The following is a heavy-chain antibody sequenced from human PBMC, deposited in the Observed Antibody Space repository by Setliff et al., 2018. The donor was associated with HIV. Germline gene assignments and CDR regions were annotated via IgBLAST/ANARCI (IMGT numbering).Heavy chain of an antibody. D-gene: IGHD3-3*01. CDR1: GYSISIGYY. Sequence: SETLSLTCAVSGYSISIGYYWGWIRQPPGKGLEWIGNIYHSGSTYYNPSLKSRVTISVDTSKNQFSLKLSSMTAADTAVYFCTRRINFGSGYYKDHAFDLWGQGTMVTVSS. V-gene: IGHV4-38-2*01. J-gene: IGHJ3*01. CDR2: IYHSGST. CDR3: TRRINFGSGYYKDHAFDL.